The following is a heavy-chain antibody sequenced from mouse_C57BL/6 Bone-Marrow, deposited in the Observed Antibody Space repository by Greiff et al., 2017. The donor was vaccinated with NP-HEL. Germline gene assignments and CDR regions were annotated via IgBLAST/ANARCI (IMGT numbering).Heavy chain of an antibody. Sequence: EVQGVESGEGLVKPGGSLKLSCAASGFTFSSYAMSWVRQTPEKRLEWVAYISSGGDYIYYADTVKGRFTISRDNARNTLYLQMSSLKSEDTAMYYCTRERGYDGYYPFAYWGQGTLVTVSA. D-gene: IGHD2-3*01. CDR3: TRERGYDGYYPFAY. CDR2: ISSGGDYI. V-gene: IGHV5-9-1*02. J-gene: IGHJ3*01. CDR1: GFTFSSYA.